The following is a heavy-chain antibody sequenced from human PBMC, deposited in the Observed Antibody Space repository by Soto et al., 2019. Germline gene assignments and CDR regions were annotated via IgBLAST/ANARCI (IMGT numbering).Heavy chain of an antibody. D-gene: IGHD6-13*01. V-gene: IGHV3-23*01. CDR2: ISGSGGST. J-gene: IGHJ1*01. Sequence: GGSLRLSCAASGFTFSSYAMSWVRQAPGKGLEWVSAISGSGGSTYYTDSVKGRFTISRDNSKNTLYLQMNSLRAEDTAVYYCAKHIAAAPGYFQHWGQGTLVTVSS. CDR3: AKHIAAAPGYFQH. CDR1: GFTFSSYA.